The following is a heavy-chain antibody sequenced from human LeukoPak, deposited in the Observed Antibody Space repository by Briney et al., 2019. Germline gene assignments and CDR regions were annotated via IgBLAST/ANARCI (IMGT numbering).Heavy chain of an antibody. J-gene: IGHJ4*01. CDR3: ASMLLGGSGWYNY. CDR2: ISSSSSYI. V-gene: IGHV3-21*01. D-gene: IGHD6-19*01. CDR1: GFTFSNYN. Sequence: GGSLRLSCAASGFTFSNYNMNWARQAPGKGLEWVSSISSSSSYIYYADSVKGRFTISRDNAKNSLFLQMNSLRAEDTAVYYCASMLLGGSGWYNYWGHGTLVTVSS.